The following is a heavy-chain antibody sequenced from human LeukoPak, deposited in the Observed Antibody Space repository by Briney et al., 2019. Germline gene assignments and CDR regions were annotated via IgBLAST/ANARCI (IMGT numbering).Heavy chain of an antibody. V-gene: IGHV1-2*02. CDR3: ARDRSYYGSGSYSPFDAFDI. CDR1: GGTFSSYA. Sequence: ASVKVSCKASGGTFSSYAISWVRQAPGQGLEWMGWINPNSGGTNYAQKFQGRVTMTRDTSISTAYMELSRLRSDDTAVYYCARDRSYYGSGSYSPFDAFDIWGQGTMVTVSS. D-gene: IGHD3-10*01. CDR2: INPNSGGT. J-gene: IGHJ3*02.